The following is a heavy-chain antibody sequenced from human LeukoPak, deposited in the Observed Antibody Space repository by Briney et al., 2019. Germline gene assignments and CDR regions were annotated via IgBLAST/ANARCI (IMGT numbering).Heavy chain of an antibody. Sequence: ASVKVSCKASGYTFTNYGISWVRQAPGQGLEWMGWISAYNGNTNYAQKFQDRVTMTTDTSTSTAYMELGSLKFDDTAVYYCARDRSSLAVGDSRTSDYWGQGTLVTVSS. CDR2: ISAYNGNT. CDR1: GYTFTNYG. CDR3: ARDRSSLAVGDSRTSDY. J-gene: IGHJ4*02. V-gene: IGHV1-18*01. D-gene: IGHD2-21*02.